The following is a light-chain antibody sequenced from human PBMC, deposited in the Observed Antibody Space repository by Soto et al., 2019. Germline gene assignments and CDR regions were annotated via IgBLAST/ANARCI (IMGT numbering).Light chain of an antibody. CDR3: QQYNSYLT. J-gene: IGKJ1*01. CDR2: DAS. Sequence: DMQMTQSPSTLSASVGDRVTITCRASQSISSWLAWYQQKPGKAPKLLIYDASSLESGVPSRFNGSGPGTEFTLTISSLQPDDFATYYCQQYNSYLTFGQGTKVDIK. V-gene: IGKV1-5*01. CDR1: QSISSW.